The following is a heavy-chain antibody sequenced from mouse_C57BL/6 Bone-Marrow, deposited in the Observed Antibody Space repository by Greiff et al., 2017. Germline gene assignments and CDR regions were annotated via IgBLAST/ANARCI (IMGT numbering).Heavy chain of an antibody. CDR3: SRQVTTVLATKYFDV. CDR2: ISGGGGNT. Sequence: EVMLVESGGGLVKPGGSLKLSCAASGFTFSSYTMSWVRQTPEKRLQWVAAISGGGGNTYYPDSVKGRFTISRDNDKNILYLQMSSRRSADTALYYCSRQVTTVLATKYFDVWGTGTTVTVSS. CDR1: GFTFSSYT. D-gene: IGHD1-1*01. V-gene: IGHV5-9*01. J-gene: IGHJ1*03.